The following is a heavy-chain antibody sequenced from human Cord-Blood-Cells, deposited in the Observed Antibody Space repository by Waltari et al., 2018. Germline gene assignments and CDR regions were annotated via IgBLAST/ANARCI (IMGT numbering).Heavy chain of an antibody. V-gene: IGHV1-2*04. CDR2: INPNSGGT. Sequence: VQLVQSGAEVKKPGASVKVSCKASGYTFTGYYMHWVRQAPGQGLEWMGWINPNSGGTNYAQKFQGWVTMTRDTSISTAYMELSRLRSDDTAVYYCAREGLAYCGGDCYNWFDPWGQGTLVTVSS. J-gene: IGHJ5*02. CDR1: GYTFTGYY. CDR3: AREGLAYCGGDCYNWFDP. D-gene: IGHD2-21*01.